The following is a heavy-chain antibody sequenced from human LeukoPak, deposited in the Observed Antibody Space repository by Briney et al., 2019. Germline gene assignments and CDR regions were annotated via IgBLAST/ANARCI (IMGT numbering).Heavy chain of an antibody. CDR2: ISYDGSNK. CDR3: AKQSSDDYFDY. D-gene: IGHD6-19*01. CDR1: GFTFSSYG. J-gene: IGHJ4*02. Sequence: GRSLRLSCAASGFTFSSYGMHWVRQAPGKGLEWVAVISYDGSNKYYADSVKGRFTISRDNSKNTLYLQMNSLRAEDTAVYYCAKQSSDDYFDYWGQGTLVTVSS. V-gene: IGHV3-30*18.